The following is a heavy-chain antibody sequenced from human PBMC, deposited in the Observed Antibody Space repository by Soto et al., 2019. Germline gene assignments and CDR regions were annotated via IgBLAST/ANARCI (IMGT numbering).Heavy chain of an antibody. V-gene: IGHV3-23*01. J-gene: IGHJ4*02. CDR2: ISSSGYST. CDR3: AKGSVVVAAKFDS. CDR1: GFTFNNYA. D-gene: IGHD2-21*02. Sequence: GGSLRLSCAASGFTFNNYAMSWVRQAPGKGLEWVSAISSSGYSTYYADSVKDRFTISRDNSKNTVYLQMNNLRAEDTAVYYCAKGSVVVAAKFDSWGQGTLVTVSS.